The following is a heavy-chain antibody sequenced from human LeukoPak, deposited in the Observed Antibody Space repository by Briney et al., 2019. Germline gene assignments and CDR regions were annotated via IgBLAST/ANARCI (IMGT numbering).Heavy chain of an antibody. D-gene: IGHD3-22*01. CDR3: ARGSGTYYYDSGGYLNWFDP. V-gene: IGHV4-39*01. J-gene: IGHJ5*02. CDR2: VYYTGST. CDR1: GGSISSSGYY. Sequence: SETLSLTCTVSGGSISSSGYYWGWIRQPPGKGLEWIGTVYYTGSTYYDLSLKSRVTISDDTSRNQFSLKLNSVTAADTAVYYCARGSGTYYYDSGGYLNWFDPWGQGILVTVSS.